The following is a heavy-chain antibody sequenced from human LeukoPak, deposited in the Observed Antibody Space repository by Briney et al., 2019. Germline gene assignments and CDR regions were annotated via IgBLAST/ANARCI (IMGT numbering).Heavy chain of an antibody. CDR1: GFTFNSYG. CDR3: AKPSRDAFDI. J-gene: IGHJ3*02. D-gene: IGHD2/OR15-2a*01. CDR2: ISYDGNNK. Sequence: GGSLRLSCAASGFTFNSYGMHWVRQAPGKGLEWVAVISYDGNNKYYADSVKGRFTISRDNSKNTLYLQMNSLRAEDTAVYYCAKPSRDAFDIWGQGTMVTVSS. V-gene: IGHV3-30*18.